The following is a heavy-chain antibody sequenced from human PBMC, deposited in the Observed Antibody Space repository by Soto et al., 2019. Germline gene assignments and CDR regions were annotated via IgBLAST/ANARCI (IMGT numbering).Heavy chain of an antibody. J-gene: IGHJ4*02. Sequence: PGGSLRLSCSASGFTFSSYAMHWVRQAPGKGLEYVSGISSNGGSTYYADSVKGRFTISRDNSKNTLYLQMSSLRDEDTAVYYCLTIVATIGPYWGQGTLVTVSS. D-gene: IGHD5-12*01. CDR3: LTIVATIGPY. CDR1: GFTFSSYA. CDR2: ISSNGGST. V-gene: IGHV3-64D*08.